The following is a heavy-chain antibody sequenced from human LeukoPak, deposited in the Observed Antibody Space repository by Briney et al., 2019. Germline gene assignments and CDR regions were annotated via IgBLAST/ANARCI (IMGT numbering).Heavy chain of an antibody. CDR1: GGSISSYY. CDR3: ARDYGDQGWFDP. J-gene: IGHJ5*02. D-gene: IGHD4-17*01. Sequence: SETLSLTCTVSGGSISSYYWSWIRQPPGKGLEWIGYIYYSGSTSYNPSLKSRVTISVDTSKNQFSLKLSSVTAADTAVYYCARDYGDQGWFDPWGQGTLVTVSS. V-gene: IGHV4-59*01. CDR2: IYYSGST.